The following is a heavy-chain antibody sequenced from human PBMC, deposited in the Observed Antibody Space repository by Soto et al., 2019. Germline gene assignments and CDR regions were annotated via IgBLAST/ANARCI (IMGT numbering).Heavy chain of an antibody. CDR1: GYTFTNYG. Sequence: QVQLVQSGGEVKKPGASVKVSCKISGYTFTNYGITWVRQAPGQGLKWMGWISAYNGDTNYAQKFQGRVIMTTDTSTTTAYMELRSLRSDDTAVYYCARGPAGGLRGGVSYWGQGTLVTVSS. J-gene: IGHJ4*02. CDR3: ARGPAGGLRGGVSY. V-gene: IGHV1-18*04. CDR2: ISAYNGDT. D-gene: IGHD2-15*01.